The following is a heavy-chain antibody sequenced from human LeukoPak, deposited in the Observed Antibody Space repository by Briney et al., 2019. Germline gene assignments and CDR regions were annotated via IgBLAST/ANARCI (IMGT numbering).Heavy chain of an antibody. CDR2: ISSSGSTI. Sequence: WGSLSLSCAASGFTFSSYEMNWVRQAPGKGLEWVSYISSSGSTIYYADSVKGRFTISRDNAKNSLYLQMNSLRAEDTAVYYCAELGITMIGGVWGKGTTVTISS. CDR1: GFTFSSYE. J-gene: IGHJ6*04. V-gene: IGHV3-48*03. CDR3: AELGITMIGGV. D-gene: IGHD3-10*02.